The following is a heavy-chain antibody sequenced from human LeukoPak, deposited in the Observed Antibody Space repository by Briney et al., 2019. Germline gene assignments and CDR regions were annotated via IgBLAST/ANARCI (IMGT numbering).Heavy chain of an antibody. Sequence: SETLSLTCTVSGGSISSSDYLWAWVRQPPGKGLEWIGYIYYSGSTNYNPSLKSRVTISVDTSKNQFSLKLSSVTAADTAVYYCARGERDGYNLSFDYWGQGTLVTVSS. D-gene: IGHD5-24*01. J-gene: IGHJ4*02. CDR1: GGSISSSDYL. V-gene: IGHV4-61*08. CDR2: IYYSGST. CDR3: ARGERDGYNLSFDY.